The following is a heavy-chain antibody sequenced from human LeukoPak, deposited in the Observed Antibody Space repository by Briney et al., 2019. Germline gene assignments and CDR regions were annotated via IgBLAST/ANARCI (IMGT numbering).Heavy chain of an antibody. CDR2: INHSGSP. CDR1: GGSTSTYY. Sequence: SETLSLTCTVSGGSTSTYYWTWIRQPPGKGLEWIGEINHSGSPNNNPSLKSRVSISFDTSKNQSSLKLTSVTAADTAVYYCGSRRTAMFGVIKGPIDYWGQGTLVTVSS. CDR3: GSRRTAMFGVIKGPIDY. D-gene: IGHD3-3*01. V-gene: IGHV4-34*01. J-gene: IGHJ4*02.